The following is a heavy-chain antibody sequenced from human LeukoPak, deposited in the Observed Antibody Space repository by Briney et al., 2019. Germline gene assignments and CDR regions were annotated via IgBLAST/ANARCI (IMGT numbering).Heavy chain of an antibody. Sequence: GGSLRLSCAASGFTFRNYDMSWVRQAPGRGLEWVSAISGSGDSTSYADSVKGRFTISRDNSKNTLYLQMNSLRAEDTAVYYCAKDPTQRITIFGVVIIPVGAFDIWGQGTMVTVSS. CDR2: ISGSGDST. D-gene: IGHD3-3*01. V-gene: IGHV3-23*01. CDR3: AKDPTQRITIFGVVIIPVGAFDI. J-gene: IGHJ3*02. CDR1: GFTFRNYD.